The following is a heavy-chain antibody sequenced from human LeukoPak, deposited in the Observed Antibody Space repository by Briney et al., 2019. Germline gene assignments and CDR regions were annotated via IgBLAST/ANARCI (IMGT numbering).Heavy chain of an antibody. Sequence: PSETLSLTCTVSGGSISSYYWSWIRQPPGKGLEWIGYIYYSGSTNYNPSLKSRVTISVDTSKNQFSLKLSSVTAADTAVYYCASYYGSGSYYRGGPFDYWGQGTLVTVSS. V-gene: IGHV4-59*08. J-gene: IGHJ4*02. CDR2: IYYSGST. D-gene: IGHD3-10*01. CDR3: ASYYGSGSYYRGGPFDY. CDR1: GGSISSYY.